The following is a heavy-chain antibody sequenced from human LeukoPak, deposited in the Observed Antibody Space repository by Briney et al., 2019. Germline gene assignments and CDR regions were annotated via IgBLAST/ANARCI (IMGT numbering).Heavy chain of an antibody. Sequence: GGSLRLSCAASGFTLGIYAMNWVRQAPGKGLEWVSYIGPSGSNIYYADSVKGRFTISRDNAKDSLYLQMNSLRAEDTAVYYCARGVGATTRNWFDPWGQGTLVTVSS. CDR1: GFTLGIYA. D-gene: IGHD1-26*01. J-gene: IGHJ5*02. CDR2: IGPSGSNI. V-gene: IGHV3-48*01. CDR3: ARGVGATTRNWFDP.